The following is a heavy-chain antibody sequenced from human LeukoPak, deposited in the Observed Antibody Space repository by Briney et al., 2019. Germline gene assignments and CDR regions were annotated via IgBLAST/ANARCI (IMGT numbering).Heavy chain of an antibody. J-gene: IGHJ6*03. CDR3: ASWGVVQQKDYYMDV. D-gene: IGHD1-1*01. Sequence: GGSLRLSCAASGFTFSSYSMNWVRHAPGKGLVGVTSISSSSSYIYYADSVKGRFTISRDNAKNSLYLQMNRLRAEDTAVYYCASWGVVQQKDYYMDVWGKGTTVTVSS. V-gene: IGHV3-21*01. CDR2: ISSSSSYI. CDR1: GFTFSSYS.